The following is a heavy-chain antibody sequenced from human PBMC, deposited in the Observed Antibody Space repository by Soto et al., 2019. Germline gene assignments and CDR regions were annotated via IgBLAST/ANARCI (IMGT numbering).Heavy chain of an antibody. CDR1: GFTFSRFS. D-gene: IGHD3-3*01. CDR3: VRGGPDGPDDADY. V-gene: IGHV3-30-3*01. Sequence: QVQLVESGGGVVQPGGSLRLSCVASGFTFSRFSMHWARQAPGKGLEWVAVVSYDGSTTYYVDSVRGQFTISRDISGNTLSLEMNRVRPEDTAVYYCVRGGPDGPDDADYWGQGTAVTVSS. J-gene: IGHJ4*02. CDR2: VSYDGSTT.